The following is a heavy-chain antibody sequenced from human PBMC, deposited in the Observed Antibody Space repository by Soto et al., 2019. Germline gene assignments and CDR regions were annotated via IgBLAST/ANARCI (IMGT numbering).Heavy chain of an antibody. CDR3: ARTYYDILTGYYHDDNWFDP. Sequence: LSLTCTVSGGSISSYYWSWIRQPPGKGLEWTGYIYYSGSTNYNPSLKSRVTISVDTSKNQFSLKLSSVTAADTAVYYCARTYYDILTGYYHDDNWFDPWGQGTMVTVYS. V-gene: IGHV4-59*01. CDR2: IYYSGST. D-gene: IGHD3-9*01. CDR1: GGSISSYY. J-gene: IGHJ5*02.